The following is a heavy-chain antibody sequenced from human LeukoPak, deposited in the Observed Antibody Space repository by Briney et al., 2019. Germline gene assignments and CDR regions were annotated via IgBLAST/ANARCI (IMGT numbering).Heavy chain of an antibody. CDR3: TTTTVTLDY. J-gene: IGHJ4*02. V-gene: IGHV3-73*01. D-gene: IGHD4-17*01. CDR2: IRSKANSYAT. CDR1: GFPFSASA. Sequence: QTGGSRRLSWPPPGFPFSASAMHWVGRASGKGREWVGRIRSKANSYATTYAASVKGRFTISRDDSKNTAYLQMNSLKTEDTAVYYCTTTTVTLDYWGQGTLVTVSS.